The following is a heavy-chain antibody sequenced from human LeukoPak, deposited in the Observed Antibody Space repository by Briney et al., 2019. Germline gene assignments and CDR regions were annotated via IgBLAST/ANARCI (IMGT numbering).Heavy chain of an antibody. J-gene: IGHJ4*02. CDR1: GFTVSTND. Sequence: GGSLRLSCAASGFTVSTNDMSWVRQAPGKGLEWVSAIYSGDTTYYADSVKGRFTISRDNSKNTLYLQMNSLRPEDTALYYCARHRIPEDDGFSAPLSSVFPAPLSNWGQGTLVTVS. V-gene: IGHV3-53*01. CDR2: IYSGDTT. D-gene: IGHD1-14*01. CDR3: ARHRIPEDDGFSAPLSSVFPAPLSN.